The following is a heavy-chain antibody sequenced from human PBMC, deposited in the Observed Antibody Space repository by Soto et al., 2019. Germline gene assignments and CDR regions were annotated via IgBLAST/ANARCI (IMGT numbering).Heavy chain of an antibody. V-gene: IGHV1-24*01. CDR3: ATAYCSSTSCSGGWWFDP. Sequence: ASVKVSCKVSGYTLTELSMHWVRQAPGKGLEWMGGFDPEDGETIYAQKFQGRVTMTEDTSTDTAYMELSSLRSEDTAVYYCATAYCSSTSCSGGWWFDPWGQGTLVTVSS. D-gene: IGHD2-2*01. J-gene: IGHJ5*02. CDR2: FDPEDGET. CDR1: GYTLTELS.